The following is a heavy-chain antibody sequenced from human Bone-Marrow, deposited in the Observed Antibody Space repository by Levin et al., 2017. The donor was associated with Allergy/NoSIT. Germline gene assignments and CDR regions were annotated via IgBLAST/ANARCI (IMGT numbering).Heavy chain of an antibody. V-gene: IGHV4-31*03. Sequence: SETLSLTCTVSGGSISSGGYYWSWIRQHPGKGLEWIGYIYYSGSTYYNPSLKSRVTISVDTSKNQFSLKLSSVTAADTAVYYCAREYPTSWFDPWGQGTLVTVSS. CDR1: GGSISSGGYY. CDR2: IYYSGST. CDR3: AREYPTSWFDP. J-gene: IGHJ5*02. D-gene: IGHD3-16*01.